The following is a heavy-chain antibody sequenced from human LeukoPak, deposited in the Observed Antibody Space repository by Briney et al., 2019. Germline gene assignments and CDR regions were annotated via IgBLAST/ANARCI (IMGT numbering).Heavy chain of an antibody. CDR2: IYYSGST. D-gene: IGHD3-10*01. CDR1: GGSISSSSYY. J-gene: IGHJ4*02. CDR3: ASFKITMVRGVIGD. V-gene: IGHV4-39*01. Sequence: SETLSLTCTVSGGSISSSSYYWGWIRQPPGKGLEWIGSIYYSGSTYYNPSLKSRFTISVDTSKNQFSLKLSSVTAADTAVYYCASFKITMVRGVIGDWGQGTLVTVSS.